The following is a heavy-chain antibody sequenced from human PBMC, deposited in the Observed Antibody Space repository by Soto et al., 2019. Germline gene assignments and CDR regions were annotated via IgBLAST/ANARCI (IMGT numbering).Heavy chain of an antibody. CDR2: IYSGGST. CDR3: TRDDYGMDV. V-gene: IGHV3-53*01. J-gene: IGHJ6*02. Sequence: PGGSLRLSCTASGFIVSSNYMSWVRQAPGKGLEWVSVIYSGGSTYYADSVKGRFTISRDNSKNTLYLQMSSLRVEDTAIYYCTRDDYGMDVWGQGTTATVSS. CDR1: GFIVSSNY.